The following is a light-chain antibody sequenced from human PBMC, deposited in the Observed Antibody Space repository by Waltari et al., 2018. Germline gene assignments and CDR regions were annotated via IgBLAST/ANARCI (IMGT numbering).Light chain of an antibody. CDR2: GNN. J-gene: IGLJ1*01. Sequence: QSVLTQPPSVSGAPGQRVPISSRGSSSNIGAGYAVHRYQQLPGTAPKLFIFGNNNRPSGVPDRFFGSKSGTSASLVISGLQAEDEADYYCQSYDSSLSAFVFGTGTKVTVL. V-gene: IGLV1-40*01. CDR3: QSYDSSLSAFV. CDR1: SSNIGAGYA.